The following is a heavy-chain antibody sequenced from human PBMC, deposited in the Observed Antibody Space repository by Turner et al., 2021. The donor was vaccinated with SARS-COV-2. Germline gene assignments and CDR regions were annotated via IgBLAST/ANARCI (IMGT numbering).Heavy chain of an antibody. D-gene: IGHD3-16*01. CDR3: ARAPIMIMFGGVTGYSDY. Sequence: QLQLQESGPGLVKPSETLSLTCTVSGGSIRSSSYYWGWLRQPPGKGLEWIGSIYYSGSTYYNPSLKSRVTISGDTSKNQFSLKLSSVTAADTAVYYCARAPIMIMFGGVTGYSDYWGQGTLVTVSS. CDR2: IYYSGST. CDR1: GGSIRSSSYY. V-gene: IGHV4-39*01. J-gene: IGHJ4*02.